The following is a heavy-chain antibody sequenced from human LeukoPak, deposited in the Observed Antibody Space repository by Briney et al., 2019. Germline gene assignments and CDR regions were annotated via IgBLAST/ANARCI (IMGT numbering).Heavy chain of an antibody. V-gene: IGHV4-59*12. J-gene: IGHJ5*02. D-gene: IGHD3-3*01. CDR1: GGSISSYY. CDR3: ARDRGFLEWLNEDWFDP. CDR2: IYYSGST. Sequence: PSETLSLTCTVSGGSISSYYWSWIRQPPGKGLEWIGYIYYSGSTNYNPSLKSRVTMSVDTSKNQFSLKLSSVTAADTAVYYCARDRGFLEWLNEDWFDPWGQGTLVTVSS.